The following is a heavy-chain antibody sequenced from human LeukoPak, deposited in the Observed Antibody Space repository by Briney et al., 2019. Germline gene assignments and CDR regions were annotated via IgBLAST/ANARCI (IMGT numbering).Heavy chain of an antibody. J-gene: IGHJ4*02. CDR3: VSVYNNGWYVDY. V-gene: IGHV3-23*01. Sequence: GGSLRLSCAASGFTFSSYAMSWVRQTPGKGLEWVSVLYGNGDTYYADSVKGRFTISRDTSKNTVYLQMHSLRVDDTSVYYCVSVYNNGWYVDYWAREPCSPSPQ. CDR1: GFTFSSYA. CDR2: LYGNGDT. D-gene: IGHD6-25*01.